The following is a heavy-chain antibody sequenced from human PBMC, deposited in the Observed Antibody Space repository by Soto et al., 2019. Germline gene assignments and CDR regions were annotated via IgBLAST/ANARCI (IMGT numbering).Heavy chain of an antibody. D-gene: IGHD3-10*01. CDR2: ISSSGSTI. Sequence: PGGSLRLSCAASGFTFSDYYMSWIRQAPGKGLEWVSYISSSGSTIFYADSVKGRFTISRDNAKNSLYLQMNSLRAEDTAVYYCARHDKLVRGVSSYGMDVWGQGTTVTVSS. J-gene: IGHJ6*02. CDR1: GFTFSDYY. V-gene: IGHV3-11*01. CDR3: ARHDKLVRGVSSYGMDV.